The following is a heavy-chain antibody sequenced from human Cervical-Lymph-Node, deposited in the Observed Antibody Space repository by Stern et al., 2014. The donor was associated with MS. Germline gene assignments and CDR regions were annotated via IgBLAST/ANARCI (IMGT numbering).Heavy chain of an antibody. V-gene: IGHV1-24*01. D-gene: IGHD3-3*01. CDR3: ATDCDDFRSGYSAPTKGYGLDV. CDR1: GYTLSEFS. J-gene: IGHJ6*02. Sequence: VQLVQSGAEVKKPAASLKLSCTVSGYTLSEFSMHWVRQAPATGLEWMGGFDPEFGETIYAQRFQAKGTMTADTSTETHFMDLRSLTFEDTAVYYCATDCDDFRSGYSAPTKGYGLDVWGQGTTVTVTS. CDR2: FDPEFGET.